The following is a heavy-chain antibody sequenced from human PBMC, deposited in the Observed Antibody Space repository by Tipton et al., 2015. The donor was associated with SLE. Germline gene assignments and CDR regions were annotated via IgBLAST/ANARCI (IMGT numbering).Heavy chain of an antibody. CDR2: INHTGGRV. Sequence: GLVKPSETLSLTCAVYGGSISSSSSYYWAWIRQPPGKGVEWVGEINHTGGRVSYNPSLKSPVTISIDKSKNQFSLKLRSVTAADTAVYYCARIRDGDYKPAYYYYGMDVWGQGTTVTVSS. CDR3: ARIRDGDYKPAYYYYGMDV. D-gene: IGHD4-17*01. J-gene: IGHJ6*02. V-gene: IGHV4-39*07. CDR1: GGSISSSSSYY.